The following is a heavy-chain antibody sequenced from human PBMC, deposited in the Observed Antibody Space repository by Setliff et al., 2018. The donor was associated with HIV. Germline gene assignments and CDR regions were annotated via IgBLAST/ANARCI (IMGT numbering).Heavy chain of an antibody. J-gene: IGHJ5*02. D-gene: IGHD3-10*01. CDR3: ARDQGSGSYYKVLNWFDP. V-gene: IGHV4-4*07. Sequence: PSETLSLTCTVSGGSISSYYWSWIRQPAGKGPEWIGRIYTSGSTNYNPSLKSRVTMSVDTSKNQFSLKLSSVTAADTAVYYCARDQGSGSYYKVLNWFDPWGQGTLVTVSS. CDR2: IYTSGST. CDR1: GGSISSYY.